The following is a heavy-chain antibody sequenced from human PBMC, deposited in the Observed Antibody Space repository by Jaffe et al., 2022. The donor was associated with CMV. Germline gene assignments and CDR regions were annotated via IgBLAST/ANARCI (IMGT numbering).Heavy chain of an antibody. V-gene: IGHV3-7*03. Sequence: EVQLVESGGGLVQPGGSLRLSCAASGFIFSTYWMNWVRQAPGKGLEWVANIKQDGTEKYYVDSVKGRFTISRDNAKNSLYLQMSSLRAEDTAVYYCARGVWDYGSGSDAFDVWGQGTMVTVSS. CDR1: GFIFSTYW. CDR2: IKQDGTEK. CDR3: ARGVWDYGSGSDAFDV. D-gene: IGHD3-10*01. J-gene: IGHJ3*01.